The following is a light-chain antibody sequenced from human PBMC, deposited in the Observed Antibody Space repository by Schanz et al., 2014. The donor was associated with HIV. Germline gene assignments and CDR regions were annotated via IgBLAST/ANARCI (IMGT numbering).Light chain of an antibody. CDR1: RNDVGTYNL. J-gene: IGLJ2*01. CDR2: EVT. CDR3: TSYAGSNNVV. Sequence: HSALTQPASVSGSPGQSITISCTGTRNDVGTYNLVSWYQQHPGKAPQLMIYEVTKRPSGVPDRFSGSKSGNTASLTVSGLQADDEADYYCTSYAGSNNVVFGGGTKLTVL. V-gene: IGLV2-14*02.